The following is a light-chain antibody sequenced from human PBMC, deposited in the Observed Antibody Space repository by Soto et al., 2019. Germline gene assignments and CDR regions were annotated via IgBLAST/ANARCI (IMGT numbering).Light chain of an antibody. CDR1: SSDVGGYNY. J-gene: IGLJ1*01. CDR2: DVS. Sequence: QSALTQPRSVSGSPGQSVTISCTGTSSDVGGYNYVSWYQQHPGRAPKLMIYDVSKRPSEVPDRFSGAKSGNTASLTISGLQAEDEADYYCCSYAGSYSYVFGTGTKVTVL. CDR3: CSYAGSYSYV. V-gene: IGLV2-11*01.